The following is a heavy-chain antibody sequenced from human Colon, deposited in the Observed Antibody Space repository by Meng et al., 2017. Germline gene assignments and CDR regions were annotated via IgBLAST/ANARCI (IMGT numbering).Heavy chain of an antibody. Sequence: QVPRQESVPGLLRPSETLSLTCTRSGGSVSSGSHYGSWIRQPPGKGLEFIAYVDYSGNTNYNPSLKGRVTTSIDMSKSQFSLKVSSVTAADTAVYYCAIGPWELDYWGQGLLVTVSS. CDR1: GGSVSSGSHY. CDR3: AIGPWELDY. D-gene: IGHD1-26*01. CDR2: VDYSGNT. J-gene: IGHJ4*02. V-gene: IGHV4-61*01.